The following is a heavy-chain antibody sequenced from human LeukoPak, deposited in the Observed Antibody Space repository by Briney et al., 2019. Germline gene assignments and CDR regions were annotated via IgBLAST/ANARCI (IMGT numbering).Heavy chain of an antibody. Sequence: PGGSLRLSCAASGFNFQYVWMDWVRQAPGKGLEWVALIKPKIEGETTDYAAPVRGRFTISRDDSKTTLYLHMNSLKTDDSAVYYCATERNWELLRPYGLDIWGQGTTVTVSS. CDR2: IKPKIEGETT. D-gene: IGHD1-26*01. CDR1: GFNFQYVW. J-gene: IGHJ6*02. CDR3: ATERNWELLRPYGLDI. V-gene: IGHV3-15*01.